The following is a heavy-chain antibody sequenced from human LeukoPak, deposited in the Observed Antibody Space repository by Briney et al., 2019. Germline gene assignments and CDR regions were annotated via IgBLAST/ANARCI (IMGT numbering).Heavy chain of an antibody. J-gene: IGHJ6*03. CDR2: IYTSGST. CDR3: AREAYDSGSFRTDYYYMDV. CDR1: GGSISSYY. V-gene: IGHV4-4*07. Sequence: KPSETLSLTCTVSGGSISSYYWSWIRQPAGKGLEWIGRIYTSGSTNYNLSLKSRVTMSVDTSKNQFSLKLSSVTAADTAVYYCAREAYDSGSFRTDYYYMDVWGKGTTVTISS. D-gene: IGHD3-10*01.